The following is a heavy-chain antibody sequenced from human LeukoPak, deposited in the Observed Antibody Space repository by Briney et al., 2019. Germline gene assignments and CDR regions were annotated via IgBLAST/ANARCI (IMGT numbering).Heavy chain of an antibody. CDR3: AKDGYSSTSCYYSGYYGMDV. D-gene: IGHD2-2*01. CDR2: ISSSGTST. J-gene: IGHJ6*02. V-gene: IGHV3-23*01. CDR1: GFTFSSYG. Sequence: GGSLRLSCAASGFTFSSYGMSWVRQAPGKGLEWVSGISSSGTSTYYADSVKGRFTISRDNSKNTVYLQMNSLRAEDTALYYCAKDGYSSTSCYYSGYYGMDVWGQGTTVTVSS.